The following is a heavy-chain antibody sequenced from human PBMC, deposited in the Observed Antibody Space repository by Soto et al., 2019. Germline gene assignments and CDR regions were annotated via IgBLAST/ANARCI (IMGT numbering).Heavy chain of an antibody. D-gene: IGHD2-2*01. V-gene: IGHV3-66*01. CDR2: IYSGRST. Sequence: EVQLVESGGGLVQPGGSLRLSCAASGFTVSSNYMSWVRQAPGKGLEWVSLIYSGRSTSYADSVKGRFTISRDNSKNTLYLQMSSMRVEDTAVYYCAREFRVIVVPAVGDWGQGTLVTVSS. J-gene: IGHJ1*01. CDR3: AREFRVIVVPAVGD. CDR1: GFTVSSNY.